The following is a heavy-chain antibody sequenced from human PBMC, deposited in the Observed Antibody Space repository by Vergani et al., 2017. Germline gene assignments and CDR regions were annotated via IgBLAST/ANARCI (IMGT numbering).Heavy chain of an antibody. CDR3: ARYGFYSYYYMNV. Sequence: QVQLQESGPGLVKPSQTLSLTCTASGCSISSGSYYWIWIRQPAGKGLEWIGRIYTSGSTNYNPSLKSRVTMSADTSKNQFSLKLSSVTAADTAVYYCARYGFYSYYYMNVWGKGTTVTVSS. CDR1: GCSISSGSYY. CDR2: IYTSGST. J-gene: IGHJ6*03. V-gene: IGHV4-61*02. D-gene: IGHD4-17*01.